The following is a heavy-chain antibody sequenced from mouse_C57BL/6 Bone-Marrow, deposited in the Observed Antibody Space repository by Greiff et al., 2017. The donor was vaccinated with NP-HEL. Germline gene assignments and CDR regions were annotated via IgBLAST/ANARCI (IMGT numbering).Heavy chain of an antibody. CDR3: ASLYYYGSSPPFAY. V-gene: IGHV5-17*01. J-gene: IGHJ3*01. CDR2: ISSGSSTI. Sequence: EVQLVESGGGLVKPGGSLKLSCAASGFTFSDYGMHWVRQAPEKGLEWVAYISSGSSTIYYADTVKGRFTISRDNAKNTLFLQMTSLRSEETAMYYGASLYYYGSSPPFAYWGQGTLVTVSA. D-gene: IGHD1-1*01. CDR1: GFTFSDYG.